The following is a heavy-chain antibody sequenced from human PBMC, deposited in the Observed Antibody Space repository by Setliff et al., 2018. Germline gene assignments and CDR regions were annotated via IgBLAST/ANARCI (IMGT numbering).Heavy chain of an antibody. J-gene: IGHJ6*03. CDR3: ARDSRGNPPNYMDV. V-gene: IGHV4-4*07. CDR1: GGSISSYY. Sequence: SETLSLTCTVSGGSISSYYWSWIRQPAGKGLEWIGRIYTSGSTNYNPSLKSRVTMSVDTSKNQFSPKLSSVTAADTAVYYCARDSRGNPPNYMDVWGKGTTVTVSS. CDR2: IYTSGST.